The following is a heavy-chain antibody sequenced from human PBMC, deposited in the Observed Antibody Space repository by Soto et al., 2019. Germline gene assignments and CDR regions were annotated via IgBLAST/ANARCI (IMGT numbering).Heavy chain of an antibody. CDR3: AKDWGSSRWYNGFDP. Sequence: QVQLVESGGGGVQSGRCLRLSCAASGLAFTTSGMHWIRQAPGKGLEWVAMISHDGGATYYLYSVKGRFTISRDTDKNNLHLQMDTLRPEDTATYDWAKDWGSSRWYNGFDPWGQGTLVTVSS. D-gene: IGHD6-13*01. CDR1: GLAFTTSG. J-gene: IGHJ5*02. V-gene: IGHV3-30*18. CDR2: ISHDGGAT.